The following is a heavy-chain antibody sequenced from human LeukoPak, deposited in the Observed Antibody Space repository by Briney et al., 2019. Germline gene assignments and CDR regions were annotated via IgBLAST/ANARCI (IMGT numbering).Heavy chain of an antibody. D-gene: IGHD3/OR15-3a*01. CDR2: IYSGGST. V-gene: IGHV3-66*01. CDR3: ARDDGLTFDY. Sequence: PGGSLRLSCAASRFTVSSNYMTWVRQAPGKGLEWVSLIYSGGSTYYADSVQGRFTISRDNSKNTLYLQMNSLRAEDTAVYYCARDDGLTFDYWGQGTRVTVSS. J-gene: IGHJ4*02. CDR1: RFTVSSNY.